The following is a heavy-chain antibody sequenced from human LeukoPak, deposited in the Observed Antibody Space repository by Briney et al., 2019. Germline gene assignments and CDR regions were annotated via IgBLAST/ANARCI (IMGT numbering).Heavy chain of an antibody. Sequence: SETLSLTCTVSGGSISGYYWSWIRQSPGKGLEWIGYIYYSGSSSYNPSLKSRVTISVDTSKNQFSLKLSSVTAADTAVYYCARDSGYSSSSGPYYYYYGMDVWGQGTTVTVSS. CDR1: GGSISGYY. CDR2: IYYSGSS. J-gene: IGHJ6*02. CDR3: ARDSGYSSSSGPYYYYYGMDV. D-gene: IGHD6-13*01. V-gene: IGHV4-59*01.